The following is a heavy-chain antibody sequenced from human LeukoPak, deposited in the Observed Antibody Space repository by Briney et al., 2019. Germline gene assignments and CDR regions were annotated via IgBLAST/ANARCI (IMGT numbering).Heavy chain of an antibody. CDR3: ARDRAVAGTNVDAFDF. J-gene: IGHJ3*01. V-gene: IGHV1-2*02. D-gene: IGHD6-19*01. CDR2: INPNSGGT. CDR1: GYTFTGYY. Sequence: AASVKVSCKASGYTFTGYYIHWVRQAPGQGLEWMGWINPNSGGTNYAQKFRGRVTMTRDTSISTAYMELRRLRSDDTAVYYCARDRAVAGTNVDAFDFWGQGTMVTVSS.